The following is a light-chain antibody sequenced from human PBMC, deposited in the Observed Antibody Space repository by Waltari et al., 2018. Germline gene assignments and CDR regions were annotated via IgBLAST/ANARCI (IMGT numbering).Light chain of an antibody. CDR1: QSLLDSEDGNTY. V-gene: IGKV2-40*01. CDR2: EVS. CDR3: MQALEFPYS. J-gene: IGKJ2*03. Sequence: DIVMNQTPLSLPVTLGEPAYISCRSSQSLLDSEDGNTYLEWYLQKPGQSPQLLIYEVSNRASGVPDRFSGSGSDTDFTLKISRVEAEDVGVYYCMQALEFPYSFGQGTKVEIK.